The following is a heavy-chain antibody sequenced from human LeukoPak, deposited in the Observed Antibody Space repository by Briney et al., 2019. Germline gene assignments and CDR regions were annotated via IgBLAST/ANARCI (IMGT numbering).Heavy chain of an antibody. V-gene: IGHV4-31*03. J-gene: IGHJ3*02. CDR2: IYYSGST. D-gene: IGHD3-22*01. Sequence: SETLSLTCTVSGGSISSGGYYWSWIRQHPGKGLEWIGYIYYSGSTYYNPSLMSRVTISVDTSKNQFSLKLSSVTAADTAVYYCARARYSGYSGYYYDSSGYYHDAFDIWGQGTMVTVSS. CDR3: ARARYSGYSGYYYDSSGYYHDAFDI. CDR1: GGSISSGGYY.